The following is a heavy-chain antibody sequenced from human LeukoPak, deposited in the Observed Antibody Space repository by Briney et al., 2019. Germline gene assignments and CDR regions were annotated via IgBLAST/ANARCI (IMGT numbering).Heavy chain of an antibody. CDR2: INPNSGVT. Sequence: ASVKVSCKASGYTFTYYYIHWVRQAPGQGLEWMAWINPNSGVTNYPQKFQGRVTMTRDTSISTAYMELGGLTSDDTAVYYCARVLGRLRYFDWLQPGSDYFDYWGQGTLVTVSS. CDR3: ARVLGRLRYFDWLQPGSDYFDY. V-gene: IGHV1-2*02. J-gene: IGHJ4*02. D-gene: IGHD3-9*01. CDR1: GYTFTYYY.